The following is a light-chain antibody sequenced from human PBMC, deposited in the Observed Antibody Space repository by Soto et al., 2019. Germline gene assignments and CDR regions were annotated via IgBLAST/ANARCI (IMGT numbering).Light chain of an antibody. J-gene: IGLJ1*01. V-gene: IGLV1-40*01. CDR3: QSCDSSLSGSGV. CDR2: RNT. Sequence: QSTLTQPPSVSGAPGQRVTISCTGSSSNIGAGYDVHWYQQLPGTAPKLLIYRNTNRPSGVPGRVSESKSGTSASLAITGLQAEDEADYYCQSCDSSLSGSGVFGTGTKLTVL. CDR1: SSNIGAGYD.